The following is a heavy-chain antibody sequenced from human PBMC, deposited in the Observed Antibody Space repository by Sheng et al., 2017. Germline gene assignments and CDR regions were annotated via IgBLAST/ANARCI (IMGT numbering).Heavy chain of an antibody. J-gene: IGHJ1*01. V-gene: IGHV1-69*04. Sequence: VQLVQSGAEVKMPGSSVKVSCKASGGAFNSFGISWVRQAPGQGLEWMGRIIPTLPIANYAQKFQGRVTITADKSTNTAYMEMNSLRSEDTAVYYCARGFSYCTGGACNSLWGQGTLVTVSS. CDR2: IIPTLPIA. CDR1: GGAFNSFG. D-gene: IGHD2-8*02. CDR3: ARGFSYCTGGACNSL.